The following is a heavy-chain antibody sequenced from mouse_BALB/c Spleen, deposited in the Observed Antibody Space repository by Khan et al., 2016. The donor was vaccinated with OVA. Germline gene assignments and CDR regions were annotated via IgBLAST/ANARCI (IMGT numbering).Heavy chain of an antibody. CDR1: GYTFTSYW. CDR2: TNPTNGRT. V-gene: IGHV1S81*02. J-gene: IGHJ2*01. D-gene: IGHD1-1*01. CDR3: ARIKKIVATYFDY. Sequence: VQLQESGAELVKAGASVKMSCKASGYTFTSYWMHWVKQRLGQGLEWFAETNPTNGRTYYNEKFKSKATLTVDKSSSTAYMLLSGPTFEDSAVYYCARIKKIVATYFDYWGKAPLSQSPQ.